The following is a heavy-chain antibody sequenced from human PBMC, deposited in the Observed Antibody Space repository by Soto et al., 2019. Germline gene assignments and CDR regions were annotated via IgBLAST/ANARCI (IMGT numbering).Heavy chain of an antibody. CDR1: GFTFSSYA. Sequence: PGGSLRLSCAVSGFTFSSYAMTCVRQAPGKGLEWVSAISGSGGSTYYADSVKGRFTISRDNSKNTLYLQMNSLRAEDTAVYYCAKAYSEGDYDPWYWGQGTLVTVSS. V-gene: IGHV3-23*01. D-gene: IGHD4-17*01. J-gene: IGHJ4*02. CDR3: AKAYSEGDYDPWY. CDR2: ISGSGGST.